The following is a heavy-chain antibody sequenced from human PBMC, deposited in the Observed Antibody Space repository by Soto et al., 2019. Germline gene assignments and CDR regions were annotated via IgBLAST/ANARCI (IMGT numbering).Heavy chain of an antibody. CDR1: ADTFTSYY. CDR2: INPNGGST. CDR3: AREENCSGGTCYSEYFHR. Sequence: ASVKISCKAPADTFTSYYIHWVRQAPGHGLEWMGIINPNGGSTRFAQTFQGRITMTRDTSTTTIYMELSSLRSDDTAIYYCAREENCSGGTCYSEYFHRWGQGTLVTV. D-gene: IGHD2-15*01. V-gene: IGHV1-46*01. J-gene: IGHJ1*01.